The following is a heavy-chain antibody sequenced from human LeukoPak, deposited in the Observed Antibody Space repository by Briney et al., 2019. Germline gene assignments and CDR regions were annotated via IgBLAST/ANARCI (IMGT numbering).Heavy chain of an antibody. Sequence: GGSLRLSCAASGFTFSDYYMSWIRQAPGMGLEWLSYIGSSGSTISYADSVKGRFTISRDNAKNSLYLQMNSLRAEDTAVYYCAELGITMIGGVWGKGTTVTISS. CDR3: AELGITMIGGV. V-gene: IGHV3-11*04. CDR1: GFTFSDYY. CDR2: IGSSGSTI. D-gene: IGHD3-10*02. J-gene: IGHJ6*04.